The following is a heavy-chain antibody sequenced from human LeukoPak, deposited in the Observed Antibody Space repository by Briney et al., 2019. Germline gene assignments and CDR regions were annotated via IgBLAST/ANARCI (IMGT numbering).Heavy chain of an antibody. D-gene: IGHD2-15*01. Sequence: PGGSLRLSCAASGFTLNNYAMSWVRQAPGKGLEWVSATSSSDAGTYHADSVRGQFTISRDNSKNTLYLQMNSLRAEDAAVYYCARAPVTSCSGVLCYPFDYWGQGTLVTVSS. CDR2: TSSSDAGT. CDR1: GFTLNNYA. V-gene: IGHV3-23*01. J-gene: IGHJ4*02. CDR3: ARAPVTSCSGVLCYPFDY.